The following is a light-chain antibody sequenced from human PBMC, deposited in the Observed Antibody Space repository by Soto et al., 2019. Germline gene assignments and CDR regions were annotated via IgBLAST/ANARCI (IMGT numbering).Light chain of an antibody. CDR3: SSYTSISARV. CDR1: SSDVGGYNY. J-gene: IGLJ1*01. V-gene: IGLV2-14*01. Sequence: QSALTQPASVSGSPGQSITISCTGTSSDVGGYNYVSWYQQHPGKAPKLMIYDINKRPSVASNRFAGYKSGNTASRTISGHQAEDEADYYCSSYTSISARVFGTGTKLTVL. CDR2: DIN.